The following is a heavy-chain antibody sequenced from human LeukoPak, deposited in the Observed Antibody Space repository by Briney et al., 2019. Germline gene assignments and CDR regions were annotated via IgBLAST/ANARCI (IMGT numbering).Heavy chain of an antibody. Sequence: PGGSLRLSCAASGFTFSTYDMHWVRQAPGKGLEWVAVISYDENNKYHADSVKGRFTISRDNSNNTLYLQMNTLRPEDTAVYYCARACRIGCNTPGAFDIWGQGTMVTVSS. D-gene: IGHD2-2*02. V-gene: IGHV3-30-3*01. CDR2: ISYDENNK. CDR1: GFTFSTYD. CDR3: ARACRIGCNTPGAFDI. J-gene: IGHJ3*02.